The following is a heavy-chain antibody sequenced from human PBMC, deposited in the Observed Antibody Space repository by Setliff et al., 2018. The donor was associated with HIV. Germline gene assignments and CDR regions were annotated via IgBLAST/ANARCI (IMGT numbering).Heavy chain of an antibody. Sequence: PGASLKISCKASGYTFTTYWIGWVRQMPGEGLEWMGIIYPADSDTTYSPSFQGQVTISVDRSISTAYLQWSNLKASDTAMYYCARLSKSTSGWDNWFDPWGQGTRVTVSS. CDR3: ARLSKSTSGWDNWFDP. J-gene: IGHJ5*02. CDR2: IYPADSDT. CDR1: GYTFTTYW. D-gene: IGHD6-19*01. V-gene: IGHV5-51*01.